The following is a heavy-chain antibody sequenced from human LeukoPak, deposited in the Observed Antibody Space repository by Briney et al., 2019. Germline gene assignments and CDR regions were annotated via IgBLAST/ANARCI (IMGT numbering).Heavy chain of an antibody. J-gene: IGHJ3*02. D-gene: IGHD1-7*01. CDR1: GYIFVSYY. V-gene: IGHV1-46*01. CDR2: INCPGGST. CDR3: AREGELLGAFDI. Sequence: GASVKVSCKASGYIFVSYYMHWVRQAPGQGLEWMGIINCPGGSTRYAQKFQGRVTMTRDTSTSTAYMELSSLRSEDTAVYYCAREGELLGAFDIWGQGTMVTVSS.